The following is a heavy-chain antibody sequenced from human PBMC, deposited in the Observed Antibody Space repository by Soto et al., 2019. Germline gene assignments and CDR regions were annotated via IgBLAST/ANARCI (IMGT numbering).Heavy chain of an antibody. V-gene: IGHV4-39*07. CDR2: IYYSGST. D-gene: IGHD5-12*01. CDR1: GGSRNSSSYF. CDR3: ARALNSWLHGRGAFDI. Sequence: SETLSLTCSVSGGSRNSSSYFWGWVRQPTGKGLEWIGSIYYSGSTYYNTSLKSRVTISVDTSKNQFSLKLSSVTAADTAVYYCARALNSWLHGRGAFDIWGQGTMVTVSS. J-gene: IGHJ3*02.